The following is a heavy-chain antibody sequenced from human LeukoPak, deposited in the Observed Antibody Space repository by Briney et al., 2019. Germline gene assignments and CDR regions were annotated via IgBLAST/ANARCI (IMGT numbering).Heavy chain of an antibody. CDR3: ARVSYSNYSIGYFDY. Sequence: ASVKVSCKASGYTFTSYYMHWVRQAPGQGLEWMGIINPSGGSTSYAQKLQGRVTMTTDTSTSTAYMELRSLRSDDTAVYYCARVSYSNYSIGYFDYWGQGTLVTVSS. D-gene: IGHD4-11*01. CDR1: GYTFTSYY. J-gene: IGHJ4*02. CDR2: INPSGGST. V-gene: IGHV1-46*01.